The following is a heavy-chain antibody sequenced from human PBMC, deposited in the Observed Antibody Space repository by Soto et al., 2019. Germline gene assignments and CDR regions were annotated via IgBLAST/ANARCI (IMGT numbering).Heavy chain of an antibody. V-gene: IGHV4-59*01. J-gene: IGHJ6*02. CDR1: GGSISNYY. CDR3: ARVNYGNYYYYYGMDV. CDR2: IYYSGST. D-gene: IGHD4-17*01. Sequence: SETLSLTCTVSGGSISNYYWSWIRQPPGKGLEWIGYIYYSGSTNYSPSLKSRVTISVDTSKNQFSLKLNSVTAADTAVYYCARVNYGNYYYYYGMDVWGQGTTVTVSS.